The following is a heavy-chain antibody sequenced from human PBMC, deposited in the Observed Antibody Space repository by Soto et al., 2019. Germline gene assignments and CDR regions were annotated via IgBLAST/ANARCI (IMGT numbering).Heavy chain of an antibody. V-gene: IGHV3-30*03. D-gene: IGHD3-16*01. J-gene: IGHJ2*01. CDR3: ARDGWGSNWYFDL. CDR1: GVTFKDYG. CDR2: ISYDGKQT. Sequence: GGSLRLSCGAPGVTFKDYGMHWVRQAPGKGLEWVAVISYDGKQTYYADSVKGRFTISKDKSKRTLFLQMNSLRADDTAVYYCARDGWGSNWYFDLWGRGTLVTVSS.